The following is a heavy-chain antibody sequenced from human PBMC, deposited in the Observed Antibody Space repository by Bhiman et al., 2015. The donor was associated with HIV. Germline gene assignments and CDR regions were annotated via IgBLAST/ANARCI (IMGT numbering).Heavy chain of an antibody. CDR2: IWSDGSNA. Sequence: QVQLVESGGGVVQPGGSLRLSCAASGFSFNTYAMHWVRQAPGKGLEWVAVIWSDGSNAFYSDSVRGRFTISRDNSKNTVYLQMDSLRAEDTAVYYCARERFSDILTGYHAFDVWGQGTMVTVSS. V-gene: IGHV3-33*01. J-gene: IGHJ3*01. CDR1: GFSFNTYA. D-gene: IGHD3-9*01. CDR3: ARERFSDILTGYHAFDV.